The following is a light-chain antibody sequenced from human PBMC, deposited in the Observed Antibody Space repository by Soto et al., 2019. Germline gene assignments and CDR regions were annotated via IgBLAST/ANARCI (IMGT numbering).Light chain of an antibody. Sequence: EIVLTQSPATLSLSPGERATLSCRASQSVSNFLAWYQQKPGQSPRLLIFDASTRATGIPARFSGSGSGTEFTLTISNLQSEDFAVYYCHQYNKWPPITFGQGTRLEIK. CDR3: HQYNKWPPIT. CDR2: DAS. J-gene: IGKJ5*01. CDR1: QSVSNF. V-gene: IGKV3-15*01.